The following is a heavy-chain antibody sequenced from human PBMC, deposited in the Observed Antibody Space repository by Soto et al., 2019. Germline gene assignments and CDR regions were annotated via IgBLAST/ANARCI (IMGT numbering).Heavy chain of an antibody. CDR3: ARRAQLLFAFEM. CDR2: IYYNGRT. CDR1: GDSISSSFYY. D-gene: IGHD3-10*01. V-gene: IGHV4-39*01. J-gene: IGHJ3*02. Sequence: SETLSLTCSVSGDSISSSFYYWGWIRQPPGKGLDWIGNIYYNGRTYYNPSLTSRVTISIDTSKNQFSLNLSSVTAADTVVYYGARRAQLLFAFEMWGQGTMVTVSS.